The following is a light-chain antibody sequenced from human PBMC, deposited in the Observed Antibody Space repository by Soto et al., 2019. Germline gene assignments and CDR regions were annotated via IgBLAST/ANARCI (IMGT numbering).Light chain of an antibody. V-gene: IGKV1-27*01. J-gene: IGKJ3*01. CDR3: QKYNSASFT. CDR1: QGISNY. CDR2: AAS. Sequence: DIQMTQSPSSLSASVGDRVAITCRASQGISNYLARYQQKPGKVPKLLIYAASTLQSGVPSRFSGSGSGTDFTVDISSLQPEDVATYYCQKYNSASFTFGPGTKVDIK.